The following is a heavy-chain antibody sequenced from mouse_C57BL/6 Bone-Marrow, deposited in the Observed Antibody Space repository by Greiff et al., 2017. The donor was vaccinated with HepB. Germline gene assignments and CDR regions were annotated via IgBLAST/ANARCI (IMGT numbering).Heavy chain of an antibody. CDR3: ATPSDY. CDR1: GFTFSSYG. Sequence: EVKLMESGGDLVKPGGSLKLSCAASGFTFSSYGMSWVRQTPDKRLECVATISSGGSYTYYPESVKGRFTISRDNTKNPLYLQMSSLKSESTAMYYCATPSDYWGQGTSVTVSS. J-gene: IGHJ4*01. V-gene: IGHV5-6*01. CDR2: ISSGGSYT.